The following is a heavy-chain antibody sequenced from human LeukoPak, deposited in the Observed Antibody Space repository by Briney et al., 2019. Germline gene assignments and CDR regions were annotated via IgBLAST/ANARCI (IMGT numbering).Heavy chain of an antibody. D-gene: IGHD1-14*01. CDR1: GYSFTSFD. V-gene: IGHV1-8*01. CDR3: ARRNRAYWYFDL. CDR2: MNPHSGKS. J-gene: IGHJ2*01. Sequence: GASVKVSCTASGYSFTSFDINWVRQASGQGLVWMGWMNPHSGKSGFAQKFQGRVILTSNTSISTVYMELSSLRSEDSAIYYCARRNRAYWYFDLWGRGTPVTVSS.